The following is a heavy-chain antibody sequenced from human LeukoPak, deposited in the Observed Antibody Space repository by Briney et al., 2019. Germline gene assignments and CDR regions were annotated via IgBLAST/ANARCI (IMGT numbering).Heavy chain of an antibody. CDR3: TRVLMLRGVVMTSWFDL. CDR1: GFTFEDFA. J-gene: IGHJ5*02. CDR2: IRSKVYGGTS. Sequence: PGGSLRLSCTASGFTFEDFAMNWVRQAPGKGLEWLGFIRSKVYGGTSDYATSVKGRFTFSRDDSKSIAYLQISSLKSEDTALYYCTRVLMLRGVVMTSWFDLWGQGTLVTVSS. V-gene: IGHV3-49*04. D-gene: IGHD3-10*01.